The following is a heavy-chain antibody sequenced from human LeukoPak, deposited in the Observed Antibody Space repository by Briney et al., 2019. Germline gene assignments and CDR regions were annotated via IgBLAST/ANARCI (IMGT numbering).Heavy chain of an antibody. J-gene: IGHJ6*02. V-gene: IGHV4-30-4*08. D-gene: IGHD3-22*01. CDR2: IYYSGST. CDR3: ASGGLVLPMDV. Sequence: SWVRQVPGKGLEWIGYIYYSGSTYYNPSLKSRVTISVDTSKNQFSLKLSSVTAADTAVYYCASGGLVLPMDVWGQGTTVTVS.